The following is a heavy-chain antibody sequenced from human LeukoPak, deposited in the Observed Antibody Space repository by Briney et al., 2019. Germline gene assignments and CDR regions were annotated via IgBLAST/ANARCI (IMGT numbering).Heavy chain of an antibody. CDR3: ARGGIAAAEDD. D-gene: IGHD6-13*01. CDR2: ISYDGSNK. V-gene: IGHV3-30-3*01. Sequence: GRSLRLSCAASGFTFSSYAMHWVRQAPGKGLEWVAVISYDGSNKYYADSVKGRFTISRDNSKNTLYLQMNSLRAEDTAVYYCARGGIAAAEDDWGQGTLVTVSS. CDR1: GFTFSSYA. J-gene: IGHJ1*01.